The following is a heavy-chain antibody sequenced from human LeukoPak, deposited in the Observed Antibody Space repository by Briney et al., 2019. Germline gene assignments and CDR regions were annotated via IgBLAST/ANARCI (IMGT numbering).Heavy chain of an antibody. J-gene: IGHJ4*02. V-gene: IGHV4-59*01. CDR2: IYYSGST. CDR3: ARGSGNYYLLDY. Sequence: ASETLSLTCTGSGGSISSYYWSWIRQPPGKGLEWIVYIYYSGSTNYNPSLKSRVTMSIDTSKSQVSLKLSSVTAADTAMYYCARGSGNYYLLDYWGQGTLVTVST. CDR1: GGSISSYY. D-gene: IGHD1-26*01.